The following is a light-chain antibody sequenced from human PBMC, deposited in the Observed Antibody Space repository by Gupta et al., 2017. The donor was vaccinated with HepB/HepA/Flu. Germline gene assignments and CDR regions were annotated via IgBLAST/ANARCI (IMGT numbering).Light chain of an antibody. J-gene: IGKJ1*01. CDR1: QSINIW. Sequence: DIQLTQSPSTLSASVGDRVTITCRASQSINIWLAWYQLKPGRAPKLLIYMASSLESGVPSRFSGSGSGTEFTLTISSLQPDDFATYYCQQYNSLTWTFGQGTKVEIK. CDR2: MAS. CDR3: QQYNSLTWT. V-gene: IGKV1-5*03.